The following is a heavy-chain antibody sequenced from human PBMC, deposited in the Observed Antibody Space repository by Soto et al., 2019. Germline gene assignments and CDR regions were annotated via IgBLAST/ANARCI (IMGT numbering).Heavy chain of an antibody. CDR2: INSDGSST. J-gene: IGHJ4*02. CDR1: GFTFSTYW. V-gene: IGHV3-74*01. Sequence: HPGGSLRLSCAAYGFTFSTYWMHWVRQAPGKGLVWVSRINSDGSSTNYADSVKGRFAILRDNARNTLYLQMNSLRAEDTAVDYCARDNWNSNRGQGTLVIVSS. D-gene: IGHD1-20*01. CDR3: ARDNWNSN.